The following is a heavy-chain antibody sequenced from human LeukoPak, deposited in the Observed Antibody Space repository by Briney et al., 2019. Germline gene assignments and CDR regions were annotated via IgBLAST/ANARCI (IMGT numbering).Heavy chain of an antibody. V-gene: IGHV1-3*01. CDR3: ARGAGFAEPLPEY. D-gene: IGHD1-14*01. CDR2: INAGHGNT. CDR1: GYTFTSYA. Sequence: ASVKVSCKASGYTFTSYAIQWVRQAPGQRLQWMGWINAGHGNTKYSQKFQGRVTITRDTSASTAYMELSSLRSEDTAVYFCARGAGFAEPLPEYWGQGTLLTVSS. J-gene: IGHJ4*02.